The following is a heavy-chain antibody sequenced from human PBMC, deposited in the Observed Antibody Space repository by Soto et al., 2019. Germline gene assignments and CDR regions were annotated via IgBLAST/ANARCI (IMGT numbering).Heavy chain of an antibody. V-gene: IGHV1-18*01. CDR1: GYTFTSYG. CDR2: ISAYNGNT. CDR3: ARTKYSSGPGYYFDY. J-gene: IGHJ4*02. Sequence: ASVKVSCKASGYTFTSYGISLVRQAPGQGLEWMGWISAYNGNTNYAQKLQGRVTMTTDTSTSTAYMELRSLRSDDTAVYYCARTKYSSGPGYYFDYWGQGTLVTVSS. D-gene: IGHD6-19*01.